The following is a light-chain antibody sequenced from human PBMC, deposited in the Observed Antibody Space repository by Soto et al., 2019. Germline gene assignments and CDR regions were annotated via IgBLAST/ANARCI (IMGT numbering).Light chain of an antibody. CDR2: WAS. J-gene: IGKJ4*01. CDR3: QQYYGTPLT. Sequence: DIVMTQSPDSLAVSLGERATINCKSSQSVLYSSNNMNYLAWYQQKPGQPPKLLIYWASTRESGVPDRFSGSGSGTDFTLTISSLQAEDVAVYYCQQYYGTPLTFGGGTKVDTK. CDR1: QSVLYSSNNMNY. V-gene: IGKV4-1*01.